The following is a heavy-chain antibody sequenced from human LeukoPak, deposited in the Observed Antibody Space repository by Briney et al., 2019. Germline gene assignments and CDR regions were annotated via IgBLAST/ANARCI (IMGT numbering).Heavy chain of an antibody. CDR1: GFTFSSYA. Sequence: GASLRLSCAASGFTFSSYAMCWVRQAPGKGLQWVSSITSSGDNTYYADSVKGRFTISRDHTKNTLHLQVNSLRAEETAVYYCVRGSRGNYHTWGQGTLVTVSS. CDR3: VRGSRGNYHT. V-gene: IGHV3-23*01. CDR2: ITSSGDNT. D-gene: IGHD3-22*01. J-gene: IGHJ5*02.